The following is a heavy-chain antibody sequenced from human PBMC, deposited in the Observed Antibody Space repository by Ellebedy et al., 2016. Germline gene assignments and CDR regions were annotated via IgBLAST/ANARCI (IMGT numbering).Heavy chain of an antibody. CDR2: IWYDGSNK. J-gene: IGHJ3*02. V-gene: IGHV3-33*01. D-gene: IGHD3-9*01. Sequence: GESLKISCAASGFTFSSYGMHWVRQAPGKGLEWVAVIWYDGSNKYYADSVKGRFTISRDNSKNTLYLQMNSLRAEDTAVYYCARERGIFSGAFDIWGQGTMVTVSS. CDR3: ARERGIFSGAFDI. CDR1: GFTFSSYG.